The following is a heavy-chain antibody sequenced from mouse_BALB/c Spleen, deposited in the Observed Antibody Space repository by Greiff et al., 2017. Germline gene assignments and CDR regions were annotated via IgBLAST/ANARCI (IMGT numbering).Heavy chain of an antibody. CDR2: IYPGNSDT. Sequence: EVQLQQSGTVLARPGASVKMSCKASGYTFTSYWMHWVKQRPGQGLEWIGAIYPGNSDTSYNQKFKGKAKLTAVTSTSTAYMELSSLTNEDSAVYYCTRAYGNYGNFDDWGQGTTLTVSS. J-gene: IGHJ2*01. V-gene: IGHV1-5*01. CDR3: TRAYGNYGNFDD. CDR1: GYTFTSYW. D-gene: IGHD2-10*02.